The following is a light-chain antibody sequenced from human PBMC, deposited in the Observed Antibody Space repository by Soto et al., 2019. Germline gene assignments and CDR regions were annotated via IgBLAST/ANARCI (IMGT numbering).Light chain of an antibody. CDR3: CSYAGSSTDV. Sequence: QSVLTQPASVSGSPGQSITISCTGTSSDVGSDNLVSWYQQHPGKAPKLMIYEVSKRPSGVSNRISGSKSGNTASLTISGLQADDEADYYCCSYAGSSTDVFGTGTKVTVL. J-gene: IGLJ1*01. V-gene: IGLV2-23*02. CDR1: SSDVGSDNL. CDR2: EVS.